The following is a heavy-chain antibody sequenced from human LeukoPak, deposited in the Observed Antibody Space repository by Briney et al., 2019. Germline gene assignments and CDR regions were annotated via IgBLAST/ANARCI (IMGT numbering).Heavy chain of an antibody. CDR3: ARDDFWSGSDY. J-gene: IGHJ4*02. Sequence: PSETLSLTCAVYGGSFSGYYWSWIRQPPGKGLEWIGEINHSGSTNYNPSLKSRVTISVDTSKNQFSLKLSSVTAADTAVYYCARDDFWSGSDYWGQGTLVTVSS. V-gene: IGHV4-34*01. D-gene: IGHD3-3*01. CDR1: GGSFSGYY. CDR2: INHSGST.